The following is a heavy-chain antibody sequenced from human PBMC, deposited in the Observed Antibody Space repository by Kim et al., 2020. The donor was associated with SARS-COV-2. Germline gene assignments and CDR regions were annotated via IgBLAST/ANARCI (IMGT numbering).Heavy chain of an antibody. J-gene: IGHJ4*02. D-gene: IGHD6-13*01. CDR3: ARDIEQLVPFDY. V-gene: IGHV3-33*01. Sequence: YYADSVKGRFTISRDNSKNTLYLQMNSLRAEDTAVYYCARDIEQLVPFDYWGQGTLVTVSS.